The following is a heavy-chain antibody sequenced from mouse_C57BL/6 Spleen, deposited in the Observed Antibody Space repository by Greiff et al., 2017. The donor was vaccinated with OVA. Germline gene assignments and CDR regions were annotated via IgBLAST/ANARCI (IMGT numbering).Heavy chain of an antibody. CDR3: ASSGGFYDGYYGGYFDV. D-gene: IGHD2-3*01. CDR2: IHPNSGST. V-gene: IGHV1-64*01. J-gene: IGHJ1*03. CDR1: GYTFTSYW. Sequence: VQLQQPGAELVKPGASVKLSCKASGYTFTSYWMHWVKQRPGQGLEWIGMIHPNSGSTNYNEKFKSKATLTVDKSSSTAYMQLSSLTSEDSAVXYCASSGGFYDGYYGGYFDVWGTGTTVTVSS.